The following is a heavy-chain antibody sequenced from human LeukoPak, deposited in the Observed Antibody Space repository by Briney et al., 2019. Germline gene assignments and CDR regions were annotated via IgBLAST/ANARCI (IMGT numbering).Heavy chain of an antibody. D-gene: IGHD2-8*02. CDR1: GYTFTGYY. V-gene: IGHV1-2*02. CDR3: ARDTGIPMAPLDY. CDR2: INPNSGGT. J-gene: IGHJ4*02. Sequence: ASVKVSCKASGYTFTGYYMHRVRQAPGQGLEWMGWINPNSGGTNYAQKFQGRVTMTRDTSITTAYMELSRLRSDDTAVYYCARDTGIPMAPLDYWGQGTLSPSPQ.